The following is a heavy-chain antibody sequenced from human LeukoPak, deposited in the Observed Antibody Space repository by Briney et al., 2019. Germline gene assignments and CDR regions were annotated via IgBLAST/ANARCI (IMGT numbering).Heavy chain of an antibody. CDR1: GYSISSGYY. CDR3: ARTSLIQQLAPFDY. Sequence: SSETLSLTCTVSGYSISSGYYWGWIRQPPGKGLEWIGSIYHSGSTYYNPSLKSRVTISVDTSKNQFSLKLSSVTAADTAVYYCARTSLIQQLAPFDYWGQGTLVTVSS. V-gene: IGHV4-38-2*02. J-gene: IGHJ4*02. CDR2: IYHSGST. D-gene: IGHD6-13*01.